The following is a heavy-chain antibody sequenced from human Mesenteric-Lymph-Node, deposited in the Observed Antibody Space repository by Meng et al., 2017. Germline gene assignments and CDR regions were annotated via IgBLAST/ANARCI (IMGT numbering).Heavy chain of an antibody. Sequence: ASVKVPCKASGYLFTSFGISWVRQAPGEGLEWMGWISADNGNSVSAQKFQGRLSMTTDTSTSTAYMELRSLRSDDTAVYFCARDRTSGTYYVPNWFDPWGQGTLVTVSS. CDR3: ARDRTSGTYYVPNWFDP. V-gene: IGHV1-18*01. CDR1: GYLFTSFG. CDR2: ISADNGNS. D-gene: IGHD1-26*01. J-gene: IGHJ5*02.